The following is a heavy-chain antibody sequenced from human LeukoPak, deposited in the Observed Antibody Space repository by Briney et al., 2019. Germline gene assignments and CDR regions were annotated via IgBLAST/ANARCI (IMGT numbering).Heavy chain of an antibody. CDR3: ARAGASPGPIVGATTSYAFDI. Sequence: SQTLSLTCAISGDSVSSNSAAWNWIRQSPSRGLEWLGRTYYRSRWYNDYAISVQSRITINPDTSKNQFPLQLNSVTPEDTAVYYCARAGASPGPIVGATTSYAFDIWGQGTMVTVSS. V-gene: IGHV6-1*01. J-gene: IGHJ3*02. CDR1: GDSVSSNSAA. D-gene: IGHD1-26*01. CDR2: TYYRSRWYN.